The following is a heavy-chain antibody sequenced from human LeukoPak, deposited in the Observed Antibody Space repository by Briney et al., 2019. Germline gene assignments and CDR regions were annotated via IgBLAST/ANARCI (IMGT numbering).Heavy chain of an antibody. V-gene: IGHV1-8*03. J-gene: IGHJ6*03. CDR3: ARDHPHCSSTSCYTGYYYMDV. CDR2: MNPNSGNT. Sequence: ASVKVSCKASGYTFTSYDINWVRQATGQGLEWMGWMNPNSGNTGYAQKFQGRVTITRNTSISTAYMELGSLRSEDTAVYYCARDHPHCSSTSCYTGYYYMDVWGKGTTVTVSS. D-gene: IGHD2-2*02. CDR1: GYTFTSYD.